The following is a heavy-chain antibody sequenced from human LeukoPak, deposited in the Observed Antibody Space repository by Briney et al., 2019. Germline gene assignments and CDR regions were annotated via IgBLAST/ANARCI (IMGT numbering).Heavy chain of an antibody. Sequence: GGSLRLSCAASGFTFDDYAMHWVRQAPGKGLEWVSGISWNSGSIGYADSVKGRFTISRDNAKNSLYLQMNSLRAEDTALYYCAKDLYHSSGFDYWGQGTLVTVSS. D-gene: IGHD6-19*01. V-gene: IGHV3-9*01. CDR2: ISWNSGSI. CDR3: AKDLYHSSGFDY. J-gene: IGHJ4*02. CDR1: GFTFDDYA.